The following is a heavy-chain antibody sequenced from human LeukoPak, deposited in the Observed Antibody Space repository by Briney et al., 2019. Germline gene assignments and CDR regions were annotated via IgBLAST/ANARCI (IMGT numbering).Heavy chain of an antibody. CDR2: IYYSGST. CDR3: ARQKSKDYFDY. Sequence: PSETLSLTCTVSGGSISSYYWSWIRQPAGKGLEWIGSIYYSGSTYYNPSLKSRVTISVDTSKNQFSLKLSSVTAADTAVYYCARQKSKDYFDYWGQGTLVTVSS. D-gene: IGHD4-11*01. V-gene: IGHV4-59*05. CDR1: GGSISSYY. J-gene: IGHJ4*02.